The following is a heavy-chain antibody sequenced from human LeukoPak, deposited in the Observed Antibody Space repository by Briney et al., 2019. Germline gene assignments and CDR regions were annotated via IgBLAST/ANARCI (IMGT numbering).Heavy chain of an antibody. J-gene: IGHJ4*02. Sequence: SETLSLTCAAYGGSFSGYYWSWIRQPPGKGLEWIGEINHSGSTNYNPSLKSRVTISVDTSKNQFSLKLSSVTAADTAVYYCARQGLDCSSTSCYTTYHYWGQGTLVTVSS. CDR2: INHSGST. V-gene: IGHV4-34*01. CDR1: GGSFSGYY. CDR3: ARQGLDCSSTSCYTTYHY. D-gene: IGHD2-2*02.